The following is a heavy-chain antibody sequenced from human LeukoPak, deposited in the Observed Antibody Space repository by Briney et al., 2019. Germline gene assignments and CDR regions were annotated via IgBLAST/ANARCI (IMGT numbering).Heavy chain of an antibody. D-gene: IGHD5-12*01. CDR1: GGSISSYY. CDR2: IYTSGST. CDR3: ARENLSGYEPRIDY. V-gene: IGHV4-4*07. J-gene: IGHJ4*02. Sequence: SETLSLTCTVSGGSISSYYWSWIRQPAGKGQEWIGRIYTSGSTNYNPSLKSRVTMSVDTSKNQFSLKLSSVTAADTAVYYCARENLSGYEPRIDYWGQGTLVTVSS.